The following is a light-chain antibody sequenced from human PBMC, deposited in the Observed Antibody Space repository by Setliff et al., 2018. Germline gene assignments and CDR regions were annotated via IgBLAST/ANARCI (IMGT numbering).Light chain of an antibody. CDR3: TSYTSSSTYV. CDR1: SSDVGGYNY. CDR2: DVS. J-gene: IGLJ1*01. V-gene: IGLV2-14*01. Sequence: VLTQPASVSGSPGQSITISCTGTSSDVGGYNYVSWYQQHPGKAPKLMTYDVSKRPSGISNRFSGSKSGNTASLTISGLQAEDEADYYCTSYTSSSTYVFGTGTKVTVL.